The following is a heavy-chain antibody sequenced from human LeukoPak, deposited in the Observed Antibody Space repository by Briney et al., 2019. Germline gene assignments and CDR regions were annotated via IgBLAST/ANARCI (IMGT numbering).Heavy chain of an antibody. J-gene: IGHJ3*02. D-gene: IGHD6-19*01. CDR3: ARHPPRGSTGDAFDI. CDR1: GGSISSYY. Sequence: SETLSLTCTVSGGSISSYYWSWIRQPPGKGLEWIGYIYYSGSTNYNPSLKSRVTISVDTSKNQFSLKLTSVTAADTAVYHCARHPPRGSTGDAFDIWGQGTMVTVSS. CDR2: IYYSGST. V-gene: IGHV4-59*08.